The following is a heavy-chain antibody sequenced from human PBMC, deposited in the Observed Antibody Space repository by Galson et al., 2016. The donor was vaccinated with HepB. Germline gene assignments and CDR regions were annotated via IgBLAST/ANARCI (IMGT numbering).Heavy chain of an antibody. J-gene: IGHJ6*02. Sequence: SETLSLTCAVSGGSISSSNWWSWVRQTPGKGLEWIGEIHHSGSVNYNPSVKSRVTISVDKSKNQVSLKMRFVTAADRAVYYCARMVYSSTSDYYYYGMDVWGQGTTVSVAS. V-gene: IGHV4-4*02. CDR1: GGSISSSNW. CDR3: ARMVYSSTSDYYYYGMDV. CDR2: IHHSGSV. D-gene: IGHD6-6*01.